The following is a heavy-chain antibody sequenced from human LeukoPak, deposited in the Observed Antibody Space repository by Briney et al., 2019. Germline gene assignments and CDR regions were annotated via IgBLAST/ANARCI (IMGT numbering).Heavy chain of an antibody. Sequence: SETLSLTCTVSGASISSNYWNWIRQPPGKGLEWIGYVYNSGNTKYNPSLESRVTISVDRSKNQFSLRLISVTAADTAVYFCARVGVSSGYSLDFWGQGTLVTVSS. CDR2: VYNSGNT. D-gene: IGHD6-13*01. CDR3: ARVGVSSGYSLDF. V-gene: IGHV4-59*01. CDR1: GASISSNY. J-gene: IGHJ4*02.